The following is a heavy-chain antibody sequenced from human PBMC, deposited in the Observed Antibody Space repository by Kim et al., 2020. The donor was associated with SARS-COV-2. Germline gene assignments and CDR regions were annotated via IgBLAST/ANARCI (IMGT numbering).Heavy chain of an antibody. V-gene: IGHV4-59*11. Sequence: SETLSLTCTVSGGSISSHYWSWIRQAPGKGLEWIGYLYYSGTTYYNPSLKSRVTISVDTSKNQFSLKVSSVTAADTAVYYCARDNGWYAVDMWGQGKMVT. J-gene: IGHJ3*02. D-gene: IGHD6-19*01. CDR1: GGSISSHY. CDR2: LYYSGTT. CDR3: ARDNGWYAVDM.